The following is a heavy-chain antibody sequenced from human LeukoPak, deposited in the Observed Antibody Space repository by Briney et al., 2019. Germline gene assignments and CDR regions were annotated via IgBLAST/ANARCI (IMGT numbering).Heavy chain of an antibody. J-gene: IGHJ4*02. CDR2: ISYDGSNK. CDR3: TTDPLSTYYYDSSDDY. CDR1: GFTFSSYA. Sequence: GGSLRLSCAASGFTFSSYAMHWVRQAPGKGLEWVAVISYDGSNKYYADSVKGRFTISRDNSKNTLYLQMNSLRAEDTAVYYCTTDPLSTYYYDSSDDYWGQGTLVTVSS. V-gene: IGHV3-30-3*01. D-gene: IGHD3-22*01.